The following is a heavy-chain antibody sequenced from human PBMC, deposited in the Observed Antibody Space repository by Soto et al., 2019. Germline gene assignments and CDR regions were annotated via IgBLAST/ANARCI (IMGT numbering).Heavy chain of an antibody. Sequence: LRLSCAASGFTFSNAWMSWVRQAPGKGLEWVGRIKSKTDGGTTDYAAPVKGRFTISRDDSKNTLYLQMNSLKTEDTAVYYCTTEVPGYYDSSGYYTLDYWGQGTLVTVSS. CDR1: GFTFSNAW. CDR3: TTEVPGYYDSSGYYTLDY. J-gene: IGHJ4*02. V-gene: IGHV3-15*01. D-gene: IGHD3-22*01. CDR2: IKSKTDGGTT.